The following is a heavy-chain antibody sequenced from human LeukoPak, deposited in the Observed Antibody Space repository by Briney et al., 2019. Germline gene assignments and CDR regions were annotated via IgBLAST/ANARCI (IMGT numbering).Heavy chain of an antibody. V-gene: IGHV1-69*13. J-gene: IGHJ4*02. CDR3: ARIRYSGSYRDY. D-gene: IGHD1-26*01. Sequence: GASVKVSCKASGGTFSSYAISWVRQAPGQGLEWMGGILPIFGTANYAQKFQGRVTNTADESTSTAYMELSSLRSEETAVYYCARIRYSGSYRDYWGQGTLVTVSS. CDR2: ILPIFGTA. CDR1: GGTFSSYA.